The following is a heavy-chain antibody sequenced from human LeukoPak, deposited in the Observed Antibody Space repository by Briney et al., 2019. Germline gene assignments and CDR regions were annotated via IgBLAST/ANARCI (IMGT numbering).Heavy chain of an antibody. J-gene: IGHJ4*02. Sequence: PGRSLRLSCAASGFTFSSYGMHWVRQAPGKRLEWVAVISYDGSNKYYADSAKGRFTISRANSKNTLYLQVNSLRAEDTAVYYCAKDAMITFGGVIEPYYFDYWGQGTLVTVSS. CDR1: GFTFSSYG. V-gene: IGHV3-30*18. CDR2: ISYDGSNK. D-gene: IGHD3-16*02. CDR3: AKDAMITFGGVIEPYYFDY.